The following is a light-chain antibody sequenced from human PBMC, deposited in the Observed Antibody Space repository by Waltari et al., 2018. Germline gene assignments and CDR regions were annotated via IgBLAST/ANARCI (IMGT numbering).Light chain of an antibody. V-gene: IGKV1-39*01. CDR3: QQSYTQPWT. CDR1: QTIREN. Sequence: DIQMTQSPSSLSASVGDRVTISCRASQTIRENLNWYQQKPGRPPNGRIFGASRFVSGVPSRFSGNGSGADFTLTISSLQAADSATYWCQQSYTQPWTFGQGTKVEIK. J-gene: IGKJ1*01. CDR2: GAS.